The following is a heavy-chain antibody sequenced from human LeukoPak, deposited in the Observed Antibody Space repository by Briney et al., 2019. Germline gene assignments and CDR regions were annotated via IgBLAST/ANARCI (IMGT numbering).Heavy chain of an antibody. V-gene: IGHV1-18*01. J-gene: IGHJ3*02. D-gene: IGHD3-22*01. CDR1: GYTFMSHG. CDR3: ARDYYDSSGFGAFDI. CDR2: ISGSSSNT. Sequence: ASVKVSFKAYGYTFMSHGISWVRQAPGQGLEWMGWISGSSSNTNYAQRLQGRVTMTRDTSISTVYMELSRLRSDDTAVYYCARDYYDSSGFGAFDIWGQGTMVTVSS.